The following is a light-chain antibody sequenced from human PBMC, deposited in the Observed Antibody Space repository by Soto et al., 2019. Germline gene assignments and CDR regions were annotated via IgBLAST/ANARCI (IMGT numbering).Light chain of an antibody. CDR3: QQYDNPPPLT. J-gene: IGKJ4*01. Sequence: DIQMTQSPSSLSASVGDRVTITCQASQDISNYLNWYQQKPGKAPKLLIYDASNLETGAPSRFXGSGSGTDFTFTISSLQPEDIATYYCQQYDNPPPLTFGGGTKVEIK. CDR2: DAS. CDR1: QDISNY. V-gene: IGKV1-33*01.